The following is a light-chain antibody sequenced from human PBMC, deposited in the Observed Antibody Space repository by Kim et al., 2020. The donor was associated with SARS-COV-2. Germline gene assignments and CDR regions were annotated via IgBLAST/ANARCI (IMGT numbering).Light chain of an antibody. J-gene: IGLJ2*01. CDR3: QVWDDSAIL. Sequence: SSELTQPLSVSVALGQTARITCGGNNIGSEYVHWYQQKPGQAPVLVIYRDNNRPSGIPERFSGSKSGNTATLTISRAQVGDEADYYCQVWDDSAILFGGG. CDR1: NIGSEY. CDR2: RDN. V-gene: IGLV3-9*01.